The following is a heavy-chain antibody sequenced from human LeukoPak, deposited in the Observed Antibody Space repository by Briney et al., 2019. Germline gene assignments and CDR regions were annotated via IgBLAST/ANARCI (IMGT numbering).Heavy chain of an antibody. Sequence: SETLSLTCTVSGGSISSYYWSWIRQPPGKGLEWIGEINHSGSTNYNPSLKSRVTISVDTSKNQFSLKLSSVTAADTAVYYCARGRRSHLVGYWGQGTLVTVSS. CDR1: GGSISSYY. J-gene: IGHJ4*02. CDR2: INHSGST. D-gene: IGHD2-2*01. V-gene: IGHV4-34*01. CDR3: ARGRRSHLVGY.